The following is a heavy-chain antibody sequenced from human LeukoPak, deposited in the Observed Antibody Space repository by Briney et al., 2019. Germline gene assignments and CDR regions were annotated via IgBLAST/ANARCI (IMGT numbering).Heavy chain of an antibody. D-gene: IGHD2-21*01. V-gene: IGHV3-53*01. CDR1: GFTVSSNY. J-gene: IGHJ4*02. Sequence: GGSLRLSCAASGFTVSSNYMSWVRQAPGKGLEWVSVFYSGGTTYYADSVKGRFIISRDSSKNTLYLQMNNLRAEDTAMYFCARTSPVMKPFDYWGQGTLVTVSS. CDR3: ARTSPVMKPFDY. CDR2: FYSGGTT.